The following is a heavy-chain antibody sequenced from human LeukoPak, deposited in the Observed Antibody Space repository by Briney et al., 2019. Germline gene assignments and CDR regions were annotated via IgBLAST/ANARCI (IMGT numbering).Heavy chain of an antibody. V-gene: IGHV3-72*01. CDR1: GFTFSDYY. CDR3: ARGYHSFDM. D-gene: IGHD2-2*01. Sequence: GGSLRLSCAASGFTFSDYYMSWVRQAPGKELEWVARSRIKADSYITQYAASVKGRFIISRDDSKNSLYLQMDSLKTEDTAIYYCARGYHSFDMWGQRTVVTVSS. J-gene: IGHJ3*02. CDR2: SRIKADSYIT.